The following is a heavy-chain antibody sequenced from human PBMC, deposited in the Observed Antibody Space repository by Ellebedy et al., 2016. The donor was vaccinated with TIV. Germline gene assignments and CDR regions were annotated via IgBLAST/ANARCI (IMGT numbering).Heavy chain of an antibody. CDR3: TGWRSGDPT. Sequence: PGGSLRLSCAASGLTFSDHHMDWVRQAPGKGLEWVGRIRNKANSYTTEYAASVKGRFTISRDDSKNSLYLQMNSLKIEDTAVYYCTGWRSGDPTWGQGTLVTVSS. V-gene: IGHV3-72*01. CDR1: GLTFSDHH. CDR2: IRNKANSYTT. J-gene: IGHJ5*02. D-gene: IGHD4-17*01.